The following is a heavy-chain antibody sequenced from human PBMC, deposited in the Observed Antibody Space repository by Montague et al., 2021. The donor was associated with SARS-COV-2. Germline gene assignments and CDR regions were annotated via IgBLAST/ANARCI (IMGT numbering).Heavy chain of an antibody. V-gene: IGHV3-48*03. J-gene: IGHJ4*02. Sequence: SRRLSCAASGFTFSSYEMNWVRQAPGKGLEWVSYISSSGSTIYYADSVKGRFTISRDNAKNSLYLQMNSLRAEDTAVYYCARVYDFWSGYYDYWGQGTLVTVSS. CDR3: ARVYDFWSGYYDY. CDR1: GFTFSSYE. CDR2: ISSSGSTI. D-gene: IGHD3-3*01.